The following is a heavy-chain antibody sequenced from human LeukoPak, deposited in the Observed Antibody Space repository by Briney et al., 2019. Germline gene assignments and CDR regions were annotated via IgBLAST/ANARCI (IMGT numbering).Heavy chain of an antibody. CDR2: INSDGSST. CDR3: ARDRSSLGLWFGELRN. CDR1: GFTFSYYW. V-gene: IGHV3-74*01. Sequence: GGSLRLSCAASGFTFSYYWVHWVRQVPGRGLVWVSRINSDGSSTTYADSVKGRFTISRDNAKNTLYLQMNSLRAEDTAVYYCARDRSSLGLWFGELRNWGQGTLVTVSS. D-gene: IGHD3-10*01. J-gene: IGHJ4*02.